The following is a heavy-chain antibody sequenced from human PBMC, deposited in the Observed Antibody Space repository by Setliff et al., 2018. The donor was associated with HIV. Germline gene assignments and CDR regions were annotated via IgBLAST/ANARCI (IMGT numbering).Heavy chain of an antibody. V-gene: IGHV4-61*09. J-gene: IGHJ5*02. CDR1: GASISSGTYF. D-gene: IGHD1-26*01. CDR3: AKEGNSVDNWLDP. Sequence: SETLSLTCTVSGASISSGTYFWTWVRQPAGQGLEWVGHIYSIGSTKYNPSLQSRVTMSRDTSKNQFSLHLRSVTAADTAVYYCAKEGNSVDNWLDPWGPGTLVTVSS. CDR2: IYSIGST.